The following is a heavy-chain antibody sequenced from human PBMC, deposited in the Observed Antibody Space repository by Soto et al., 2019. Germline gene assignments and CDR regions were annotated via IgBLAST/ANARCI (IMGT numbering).Heavy chain of an antibody. CDR2: INAGNGNT. CDR3: AGRNGLGKFLDP. CDR1: GNTVSNYA. J-gene: IGHJ5*02. V-gene: IGHV1-3*01. D-gene: IGHD3-16*01. Sequence: ASVKVSCKASGNTVSNYAIHWVRQAPGQRLEWMGWINAGNGNTKYSQKFQGRVTITRDTSASTAYMELSSLRSEDTAVYYCAGRNGLGKFLDPWGQGILVTVSS.